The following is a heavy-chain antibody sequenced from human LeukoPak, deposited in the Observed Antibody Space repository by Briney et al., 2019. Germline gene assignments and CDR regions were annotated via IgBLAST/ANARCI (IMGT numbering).Heavy chain of an antibody. CDR2: INPDGSET. V-gene: IGHV3-7*01. CDR3: FGIL. D-gene: IGHD1-14*01. J-gene: IGHJ4*02. CDR1: GFNFSTYW. Sequence: PGGSLRLSCAASGFNFSTYWINWARQAPGKGLEWVGNINPDGSETYYVDSVKGRFIISRDNAKNSLYLQMNSLKTEDTAVYYCFGILWGQGTLVTVSS.